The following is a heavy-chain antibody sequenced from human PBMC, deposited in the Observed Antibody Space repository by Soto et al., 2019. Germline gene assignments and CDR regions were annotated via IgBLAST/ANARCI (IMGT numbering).Heavy chain of an antibody. CDR3: ARGTYRSSGSGSSRFDP. J-gene: IGHJ5*02. CDR1: GFIFSNYE. V-gene: IGHV3-48*03. Sequence: GGSLRLSCAASGFIFSNYEMNWVRQAPGKGLEWVSYISSSGRTTYYADSVKGRFTISRDNAKNSLDLQMNSLRAEDTAFYYCARGTYRSSGSGSSRFDPPGQGTLVTVSS. D-gene: IGHD6-19*01. CDR2: ISSSGRTT.